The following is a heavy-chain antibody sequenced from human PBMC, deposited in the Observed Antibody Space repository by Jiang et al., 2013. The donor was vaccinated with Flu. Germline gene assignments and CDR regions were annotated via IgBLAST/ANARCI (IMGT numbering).Heavy chain of an antibody. CDR3: ARAQKYSGFELPYFDD. D-gene: IGHD5-12*01. CDR2: LLYWST. V-gene: IGHV4-39*07. Sequence: SSSNYYWVWIRQPPGKGLEWIGRYLLYWSTYYSRPSKRRVTMSVDTSKNQFSLKLTSVTAADTAVYYCARAQKYSGFELPYFDDWGQGSLVTVSS. CDR1: SSSNYY. J-gene: IGHJ4*02.